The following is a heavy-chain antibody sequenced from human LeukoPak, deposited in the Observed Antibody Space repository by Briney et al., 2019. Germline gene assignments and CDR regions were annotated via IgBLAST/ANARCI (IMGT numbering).Heavy chain of an antibody. CDR2: IYYSGST. D-gene: IGHD3-22*01. CDR3: AREYYYDSSGYGGLDAFDI. Sequence: SETLSLTCTVSGGSISSYYWSWIRQPPGKGLEWIGYIYYSGSTNYNPSLKSRVTISVDTSKKQFSLKLSSVTAADTAVYYCAREYYYDSSGYGGLDAFDIWGQGTMVTVSS. V-gene: IGHV4-59*12. J-gene: IGHJ3*02. CDR1: GGSISSYY.